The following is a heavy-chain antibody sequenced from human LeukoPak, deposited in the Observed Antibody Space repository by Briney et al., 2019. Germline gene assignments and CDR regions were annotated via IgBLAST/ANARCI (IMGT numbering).Heavy chain of an antibody. J-gene: IGHJ4*02. CDR2: IYYSGST. CDR1: GGSISSGDYY. D-gene: IGHD3-9*01. V-gene: IGHV4-30-4*08. Sequence: SETLSLTCTVSGGSISSGDYYWSWIRQPPGKGLEWIGYIYYSGSTYYNPSLKSRVTISVDTSKNQFSLRLSSVTAADTAVYYCARSYDTSPIDYWGQGTLVTVSS. CDR3: ARSYDTSPIDY.